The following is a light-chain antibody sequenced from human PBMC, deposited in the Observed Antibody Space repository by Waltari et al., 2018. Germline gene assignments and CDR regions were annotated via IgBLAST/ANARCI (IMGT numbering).Light chain of an antibody. CDR3: QQYNTWPPT. V-gene: IGKV3-15*01. J-gene: IGKJ1*01. Sequence: ETVMTQSPATLSVYPGERAALSCRASQSVGSFLAWYQRTPGQAPRLLISGASTRASSVPARLRCSESGTEFTLTISSLQSEDFAVYFCQQYNTWPPTFGQGAKVEI. CDR1: QSVGSF. CDR2: GAS.